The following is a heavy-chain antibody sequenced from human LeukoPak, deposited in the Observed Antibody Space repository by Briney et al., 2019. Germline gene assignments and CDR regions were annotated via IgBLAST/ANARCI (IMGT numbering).Heavy chain of an antibody. CDR2: IKSDGST. Sequence: GGSLRLSCAASGFTFSTYWMHWVRQAPGKGLVWVSRIKSDGSTNYADSVKGRFTISRDNAKNTVSRQMKSLRPEDTGVYYCARAPSEIGGYYPEYFRHWGQGTLVTVSS. CDR3: ARAPSEIGGYYPEYFRH. CDR1: GFTFSTYW. D-gene: IGHD3-22*01. V-gene: IGHV3-74*01. J-gene: IGHJ1*01.